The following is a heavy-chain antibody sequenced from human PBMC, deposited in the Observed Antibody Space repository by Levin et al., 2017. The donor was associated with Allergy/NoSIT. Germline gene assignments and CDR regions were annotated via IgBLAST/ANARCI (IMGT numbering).Heavy chain of an antibody. V-gene: IGHV4-4*02. CDR1: GGSINNINW. Sequence: SSETLSLTCAVSGGSINNINWWSWVRQSPGKGLEWIGEIFHSGNTNYNPSLESRVTISVDESKNQFSLKLSSVTAADTAVYYCVREHSSRNVFGYLGQGTLVTVSS. J-gene: IGHJ4*02. CDR3: VREHSSRNVFGY. CDR2: IFHSGNT. D-gene: IGHD6-13*01.